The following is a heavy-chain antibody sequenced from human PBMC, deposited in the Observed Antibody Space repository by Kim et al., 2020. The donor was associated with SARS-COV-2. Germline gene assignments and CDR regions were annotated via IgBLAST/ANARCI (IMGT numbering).Heavy chain of an antibody. CDR2: ISYDGRNK. D-gene: IGHD3-16*02. CDR3: ATLSVDPHSFEI. J-gene: IGHJ3*02. CDR1: GFTFSSIG. Sequence: GGSLRLSCEGSGFTFSSIGIHWVRQAPGKGLEWVTLISYDGRNKYYADSVEGRFTISRDNSKNTVYLQMNSLRAEDTAIYYCATLSVDPHSFEIWGHGTMVTVSS. V-gene: IGHV3-33*05.